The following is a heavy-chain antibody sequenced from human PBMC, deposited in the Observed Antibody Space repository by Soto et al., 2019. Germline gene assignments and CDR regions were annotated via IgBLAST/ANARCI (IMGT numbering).Heavy chain of an antibody. J-gene: IGHJ3*02. V-gene: IGHV4-34*01. CDR2: INHSGST. CDR1: GGSFSGYY. D-gene: IGHD2-21*02. CDR3: ARDTMSAYCGGDCYSHAFDI. Sequence: SETLSLTCAVYGGSFSGYYWSWIRQPPGKGLEWIGEINHSGSTNYDPSLKSRVTISVDTSKNQFSLKLSSVTAADTAVYYCARDTMSAYCGGDCYSHAFDIWGQGTMVTVSS.